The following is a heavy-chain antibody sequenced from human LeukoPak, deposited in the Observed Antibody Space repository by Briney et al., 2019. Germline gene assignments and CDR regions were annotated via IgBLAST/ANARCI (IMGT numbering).Heavy chain of an antibody. V-gene: IGHV1-2*02. J-gene: IGHJ3*02. CDR2: INPNSGGT. D-gene: IGHD3-3*01. CDR1: GYTFTGYY. Sequence: ASVKVSCKASGYTFTGYYMHWVRQAPGQGLEWMGWINPNSGGTNYAQKFQGRVTMTRDTSISTAYMELSRLRSDDTAVYYCARYPHYDFWSGYYEPDDAFDIWGQGTMVTVSS. CDR3: ARYPHYDFWSGYYEPDDAFDI.